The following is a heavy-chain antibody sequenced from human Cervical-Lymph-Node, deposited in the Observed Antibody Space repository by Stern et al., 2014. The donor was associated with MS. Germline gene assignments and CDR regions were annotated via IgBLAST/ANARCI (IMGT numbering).Heavy chain of an antibody. CDR2: ISAYNGNT. V-gene: IGHV1-18*01. CDR1: GYTFTSYG. D-gene: IGHD4-17*01. CDR3: ARDRGYGDYVWFDP. Sequence: VHMVASGAEVKKPGASVKVSCKASGYTFTSYGISWVRQAPGQGLEWIGWISAYNGNTNYAQKLQGRVTMTTDTSTSTAYMELRSLRSDDTAVYYCARDRGYGDYVWFDPWGQGTLVTVSS. J-gene: IGHJ5*02.